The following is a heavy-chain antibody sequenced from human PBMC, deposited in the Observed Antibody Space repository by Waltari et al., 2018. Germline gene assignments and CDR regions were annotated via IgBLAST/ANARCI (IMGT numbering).Heavy chain of an antibody. D-gene: IGHD3-16*01. V-gene: IGHV4-59*01. CDR3: ARGGSYYYYYGMDV. J-gene: IGHJ6*02. Sequence: QVQLQESGPGLVKPSETLSLTCTVSGGSISSYYWSWIRQPPGKGLEWIGYIYYSGNTNYKPSLKSRVTISVDTSKNQFSLKLSSVTAADTAVYYCARGGSYYYYYGMDVWGQGTTVTVSS. CDR2: IYYSGNT. CDR1: GGSISSYY.